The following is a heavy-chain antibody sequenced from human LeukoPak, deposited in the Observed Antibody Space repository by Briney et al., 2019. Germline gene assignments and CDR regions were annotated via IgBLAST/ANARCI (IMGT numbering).Heavy chain of an antibody. D-gene: IGHD3-9*01. CDR1: GFTFSSYA. CDR2: ISYDGGNK. CDR3: ARDAASDILTGYFRRYYYYYYMDV. V-gene: IGHV3-30*03. J-gene: IGHJ6*03. Sequence: GGSLRLSCAASGFTFSSYAMHWVRQAPGKGLEWVALISYDGGNKYYADSLKGRFTISRDNSRNTLYLQMNSLRPEDTAVYYCARDAASDILTGYFRRYYYYYYMDVWGKGTTVTVSS.